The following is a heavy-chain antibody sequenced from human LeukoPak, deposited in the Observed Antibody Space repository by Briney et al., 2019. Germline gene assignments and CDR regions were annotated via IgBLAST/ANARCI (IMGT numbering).Heavy chain of an antibody. CDR2: IYNGGTT. J-gene: IGHJ4*02. Sequence: SETLSLTCTVSGASVSSYYWTWMRQPPGKGPEWIAYIYNGGTTSYHPSLKSRVTISVDTSKNQFSLKLTSVTAADTAVYYCGRGAPFRGVESWGQGTLVTVSS. D-gene: IGHD3-16*01. V-gene: IGHV4-59*02. CDR1: GASVSSYY. CDR3: GRGAPFRGVES.